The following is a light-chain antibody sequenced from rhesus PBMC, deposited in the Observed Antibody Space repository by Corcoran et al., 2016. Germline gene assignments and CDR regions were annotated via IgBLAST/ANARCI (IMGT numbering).Light chain of an antibody. CDR3: QQYNNWNS. CDR2: GES. V-gene: IGKV3S9*01. Sequence: EIVMTQSPATLSLSPGERATLSCRASQSVSSYVPWYQQKPEQAPRLLIYGESSRATGIPDRFSGRGSGTDFTLIISSLEPEDVGVYYCQQYNNWNSFGQGTKVEIK. J-gene: IGKJ2*01. CDR1: QSVSSY.